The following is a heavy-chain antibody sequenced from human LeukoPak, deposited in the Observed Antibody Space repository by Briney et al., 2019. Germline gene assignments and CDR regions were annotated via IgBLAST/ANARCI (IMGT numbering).Heavy chain of an antibody. CDR2: IYTSGST. CDR1: GGSISSYY. J-gene: IGHJ3*02. V-gene: IGHV4-4*08. Sequence: PSETLSLTCTVSGGSISSYYWSWIRQPPGKGLEWIGRIYTSGSTNYNPSLKSRVTISVDTSKNQFSLKLSSVTAADTAVYYCARERCSSTSCYTGAFDIWGQGTMVTVSS. D-gene: IGHD2-2*01. CDR3: ARERCSSTSCYTGAFDI.